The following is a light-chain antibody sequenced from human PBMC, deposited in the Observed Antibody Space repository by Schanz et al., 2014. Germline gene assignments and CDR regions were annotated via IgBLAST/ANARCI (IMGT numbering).Light chain of an antibody. J-gene: IGLJ2*01. CDR3: QVWDSSTVV. CDR1: NIGSKS. V-gene: IGLV3-21*03. CDR2: DDS. Sequence: SYELTQPPSVSVAPGKTARITCGGNNIGSKSVHWYQQQPGQAPVLVVYDDSDRPSGIPERFSGSNSGNTATLTISRAQAGDEADYYCQVWDSSTVVFGGGTKLTVL.